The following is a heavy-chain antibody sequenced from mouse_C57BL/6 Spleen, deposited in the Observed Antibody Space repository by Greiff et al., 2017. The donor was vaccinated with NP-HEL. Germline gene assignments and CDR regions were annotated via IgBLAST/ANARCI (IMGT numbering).Heavy chain of an antibody. D-gene: IGHD2-1*01. CDR3: ARGGNYGFDY. Sequence: EVKLQESGGGLVKPGGSLKLSCAASGFTFSDYGMHWVRQAPEKGLEWVAYISSGSSTIYYADTVKGRFTISRDNAKNTLFLQMTSLRSEDTAMYYCARGGNYGFDYWGQGTTLTVSS. V-gene: IGHV5-17*01. CDR2: ISSGSSTI. CDR1: GFTFSDYG. J-gene: IGHJ2*01.